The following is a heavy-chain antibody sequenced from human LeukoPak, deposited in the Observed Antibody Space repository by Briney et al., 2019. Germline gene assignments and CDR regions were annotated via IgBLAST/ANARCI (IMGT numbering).Heavy chain of an antibody. V-gene: IGHV4-31*11. CDR1: GGSFSGYY. D-gene: IGHD3-22*01. J-gene: IGHJ4*02. CDR3: ARDRRDSSGYYLGYYFDY. CDR2: IYYSGST. Sequence: PSETLSLTCAVYGGSFSGYYWSWIRQHPGKGLEWIGYIYYSGSTYYNPSLKSRVTISVDTSKNQFSLKLSSVTAADTAVYYCARDRRDSSGYYLGYYFDYWGQGTLVTVSS.